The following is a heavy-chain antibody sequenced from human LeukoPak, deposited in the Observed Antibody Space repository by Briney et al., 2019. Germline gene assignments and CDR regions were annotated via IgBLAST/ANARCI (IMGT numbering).Heavy chain of an antibody. CDR3: AMDYIAAADHDAFDF. Sequence: PGGSLRLSCLVSGFTFRDYYMTWIRQAPGKGLEWISFISSRGTTTDYAVSGKGRFTISRDNANSTLFLQMNSLRAEDTAVYYCAMDYIAAADHDAFDFWGQGTTVIVSS. CDR2: ISSRGTTT. D-gene: IGHD6-25*01. J-gene: IGHJ3*01. V-gene: IGHV3-11*04. CDR1: GFTFRDYY.